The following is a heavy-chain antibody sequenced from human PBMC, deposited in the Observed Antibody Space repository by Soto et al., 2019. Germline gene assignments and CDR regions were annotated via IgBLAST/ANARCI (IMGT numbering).Heavy chain of an antibody. V-gene: IGHV1-46*01. J-gene: IGHJ4*02. CDR2: INSSGGGT. CDR3: ATFRSDIAADGHFDY. Sequence: ASVKVSCKASGYTFTSYYMHWVRQAPGQGLEWMGIINSSGGGTTYAQRFQGRVTMTTDTSTSTVYMELSSLRSEDTAVYYFATFRSDIAADGHFDYWGQRTLVTVSS. D-gene: IGHD6-13*01. CDR1: GYTFTSYY.